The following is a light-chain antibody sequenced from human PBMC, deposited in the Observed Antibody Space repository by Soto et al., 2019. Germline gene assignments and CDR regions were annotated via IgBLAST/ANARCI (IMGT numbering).Light chain of an antibody. Sequence: IPLTQSPGLLSASVGDRVSITCRASQDSGSYLARYHQKARKPPELLIYAPYTLQSGVPSRFRGSRSGTHFTLTIPRLPSAAFATYYCQQYHTFPLTFGGGTKVDLK. CDR1: QDSGSY. CDR3: QQYHTFPLT. J-gene: IGKJ4*01. CDR2: APY. V-gene: IGKV1-9*01.